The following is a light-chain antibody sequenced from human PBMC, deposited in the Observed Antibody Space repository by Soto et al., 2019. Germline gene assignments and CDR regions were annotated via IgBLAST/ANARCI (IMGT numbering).Light chain of an antibody. CDR1: SGYSNYK. J-gene: IGLJ3*02. Sequence: QPVLTQPPSASASLGASVTLTCTLSSGYSNYKVDWYQQRPGKGPRFVMRVGPSGVVGSKGDGIPDRFSVLGSGLNRYLTIKNIHEEDESDYHCGTDHGSGSNFVRVFGGGTKVIVL. V-gene: IGLV9-49*01. CDR2: VGPSGVVG. CDR3: GTDHGSGSNFVRV.